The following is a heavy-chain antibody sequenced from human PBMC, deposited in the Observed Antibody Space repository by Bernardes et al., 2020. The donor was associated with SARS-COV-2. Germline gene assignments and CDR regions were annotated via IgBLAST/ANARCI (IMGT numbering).Heavy chain of an antibody. CDR3: ARRLQYYFDY. CDR1: GGSISSSSYY. V-gene: IGHV4-39*01. J-gene: IGHJ4*01. CDR2: IYYSGIT. Sequence: SLTCTVSGGSISSSSYYWGWIRQPPGKGLDWIGNIYYSGITYYNPSLKSRVTMSIDTSKNQFSLKLSSVTAADTAVYYCARRLQYYFDYWGHGTLVTVSS.